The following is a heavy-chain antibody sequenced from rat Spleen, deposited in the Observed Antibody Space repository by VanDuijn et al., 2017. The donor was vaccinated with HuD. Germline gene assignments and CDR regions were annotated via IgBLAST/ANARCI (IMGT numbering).Heavy chain of an antibody. CDR1: GFTFNNYW. J-gene: IGHJ2*01. V-gene: IGHV5-31*01. CDR3: ARHDDSSLDY. Sequence: EVQLVESGGGLVQPGRSLKLSCVASGFTFNNYWMTWIRQAPGRGLEWVASITKTGGSTYYRDSVRGRFTISSDNAKTTLYLQMGSLRSEDTATYYCARHDDSSLDYWGQGVMVTVSS. CDR2: ITKTGGST. D-gene: IGHD1-2*01.